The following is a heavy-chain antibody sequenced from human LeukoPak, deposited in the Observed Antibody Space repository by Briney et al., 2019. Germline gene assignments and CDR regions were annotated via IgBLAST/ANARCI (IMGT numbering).Heavy chain of an antibody. D-gene: IGHD6-19*01. V-gene: IGHV3-48*02. J-gene: IGHJ3*02. CDR3: AKPRGEEWLVGLYDAFDI. CDR1: GFTFSIYS. Sequence: GGSLRLSCAASGFTFSIYSIDWVRQAPGKGLEWVSFISSTSSTIYYADSVKGRFTISRDNDKSSLYLQMSSLRDEDTAVFYCAKPRGEEWLVGLYDAFDIWGRGTMVTVSS. CDR2: ISSTSSTI.